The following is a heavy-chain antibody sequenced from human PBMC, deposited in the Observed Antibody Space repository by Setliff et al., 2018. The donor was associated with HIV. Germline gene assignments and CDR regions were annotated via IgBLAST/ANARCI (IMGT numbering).Heavy chain of an antibody. CDR3: ARLATNNKEPIPEVMVRDNWFGP. D-gene: IGHD3-10*01. CDR2: IKQDGSET. V-gene: IGHV3-7*01. Sequence: GGSLRLSCAASGFTFGSYWMSWVRQAPGKGLEWVANIKQDGSETYYADSVKGRFTISRDNAKNSLYLQMNSLRAEDTAVYYGARLATNNKEPIPEVMVRDNWFGPWGQGTLVTVSS. J-gene: IGHJ5*02. CDR1: GFTFGSYW.